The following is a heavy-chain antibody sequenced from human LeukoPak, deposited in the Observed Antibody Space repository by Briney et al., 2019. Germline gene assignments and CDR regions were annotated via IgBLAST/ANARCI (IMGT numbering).Heavy chain of an antibody. D-gene: IGHD2-15*01. Sequence: ASVKVSCKASGYAFTDYYLHWVRQAPRQGLEWMGWISPNSGTTYYSQKFQGRVTMTSDTSISTAYMELSSLGLDDTAVYYCARDRDCSGGSCHNWFDPWGQGTLVTVSS. CDR2: ISPNSGTT. CDR1: GYAFTDYY. V-gene: IGHV1-2*02. CDR3: ARDRDCSGGSCHNWFDP. J-gene: IGHJ5*02.